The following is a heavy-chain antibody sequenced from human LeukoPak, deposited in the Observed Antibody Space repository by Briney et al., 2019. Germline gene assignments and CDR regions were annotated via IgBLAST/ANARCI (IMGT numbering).Heavy chain of an antibody. J-gene: IGHJ4*02. CDR2: ISAYNGNT. CDR1: GYTFTSYG. Sequence: ASVKVSCKASGYTFTSYGISWGRQAPGQGLEWMGWISAYNGNTNYAQKLQGRVTMTTDTSTSTAYMELRSLRSDDTAVYYCASARAGYFDWLLNYWGQGTLVTVSS. CDR3: ASARAGYFDWLLNY. V-gene: IGHV1-18*01. D-gene: IGHD3-9*01.